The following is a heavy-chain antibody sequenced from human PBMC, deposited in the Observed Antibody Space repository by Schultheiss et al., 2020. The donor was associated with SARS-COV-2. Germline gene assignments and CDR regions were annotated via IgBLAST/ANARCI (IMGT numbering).Heavy chain of an antibody. CDR3: ARDPTGYCSSTSCPGGFDY. CDR2: INWNGGST. J-gene: IGHJ4*02. Sequence: GGSLRLSCAASGFTFSSYWMSWVRQAPGKGLEWVSGINWNGGSTGYADSVKGRFTISRDNAKNSLYLQMNSLRAEDTALYYCARDPTGYCSSTSCPGGFDYWGQGTLVTVSS. D-gene: IGHD2-2*01. CDR1: GFTFSSYW. V-gene: IGHV3-20*04.